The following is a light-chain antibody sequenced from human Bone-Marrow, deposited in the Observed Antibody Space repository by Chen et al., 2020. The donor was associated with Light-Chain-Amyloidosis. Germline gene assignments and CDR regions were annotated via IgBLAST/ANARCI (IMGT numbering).Light chain of an antibody. CDR1: SSDVGGDNH. CDR3: SSYTSTHTLV. Sequence: QSALTPPASVSGSPGQSITISCPGTSSDVGGDNHVSWYQQHPDKAPKLMIYEVTNRPSWVPDRFSGSKSSNAVSLTISGLQTDAEADYFCSSYTSTHTLVFGSGTRVTVL. CDR2: EVT. V-gene: IGLV2-14*01. J-gene: IGLJ1*01.